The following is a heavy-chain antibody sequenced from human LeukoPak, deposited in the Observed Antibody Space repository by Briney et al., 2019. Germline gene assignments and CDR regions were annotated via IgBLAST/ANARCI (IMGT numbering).Heavy chain of an antibody. V-gene: IGHV1-46*01. CDR1: GYTFTSYY. D-gene: IGHD3-22*01. CDR3: ARGILPYYYDSSGYYYNWFDP. CDR2: INPSGGST. J-gene: IGHJ5*02. Sequence: ASVKVSCKASGYTFTSYYMHWVRQAPGHGLEWMGIINPSGGSTSYAQKFQGRVTMTRDTSTSTVYMELSSLRSEDTAVYYCARGILPYYYDSSGYYYNWFDPWGQGTLVTVSS.